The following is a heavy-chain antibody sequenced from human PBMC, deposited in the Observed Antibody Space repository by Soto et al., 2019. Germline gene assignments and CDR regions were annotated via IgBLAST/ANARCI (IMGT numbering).Heavy chain of an antibody. Sequence: LSLTCAASGFTFSSYAMHWVRQAPGKGLEWVAVISYDGSNKYYADSVKGRFTISRDNSKNTLYLQMNSLRAEDTAVYSCARDGGSRDAFDIWGQGTMVTVSS. J-gene: IGHJ3*02. CDR1: GFTFSSYA. CDR3: ARDGGSRDAFDI. V-gene: IGHV3-30*04. CDR2: ISYDGSNK. D-gene: IGHD3-16*01.